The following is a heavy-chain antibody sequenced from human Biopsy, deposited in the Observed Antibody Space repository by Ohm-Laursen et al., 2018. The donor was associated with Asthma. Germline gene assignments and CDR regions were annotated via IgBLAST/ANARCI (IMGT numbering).Heavy chain of an antibody. Sequence: GSSVTVSCKASGYTFIHFAIHWVRQAPGQRIEWMGWINAGDGNTKYSQKFQGRVTITRDTSASTAYMDLRSLRSEDTAMYYCARTYYDFLTGQVNDAFALWGQGTMVTVSS. CDR2: INAGDGNT. J-gene: IGHJ3*01. V-gene: IGHV1-3*01. CDR3: ARTYYDFLTGQVNDAFAL. CDR1: GYTFIHFA. D-gene: IGHD3-9*01.